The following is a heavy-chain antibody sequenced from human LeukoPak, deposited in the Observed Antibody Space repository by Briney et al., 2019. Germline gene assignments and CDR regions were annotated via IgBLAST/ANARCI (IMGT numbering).Heavy chain of an antibody. CDR2: ISYDGSNK. CDR1: GFTFSSYG. D-gene: IGHD3-10*01. CDR3: AKDGRYHGSGSYFDY. J-gene: IGHJ4*02. V-gene: IGHV3-30*18. Sequence: GRSLRLSCAASGFTFSSYGMHWVRQAPGKGLEWVAVISYDGSNKYYADSVKGRFTISRDNSKNTLYLQMNSLRAEDTAVYYCAKDGRYHGSGSYFDYWGQGTLVTVSS.